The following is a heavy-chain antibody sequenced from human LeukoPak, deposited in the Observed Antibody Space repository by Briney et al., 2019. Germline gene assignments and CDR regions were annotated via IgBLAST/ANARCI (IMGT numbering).Heavy chain of an antibody. D-gene: IGHD3-22*01. CDR1: GYTFTSYY. Sequence: ASVKVSCKASGYTFTSYYMHWVRQATGQGLEWMGWMNPNSGNTGYAQKFQGRVTMTRNTSISTAYMELSSLRSEDTAVYYCARGVYYDSSGYYYDYWGQGTLVTVSS. CDR2: MNPNSGNT. CDR3: ARGVYYDSSGYYYDY. J-gene: IGHJ4*02. V-gene: IGHV1-8*02.